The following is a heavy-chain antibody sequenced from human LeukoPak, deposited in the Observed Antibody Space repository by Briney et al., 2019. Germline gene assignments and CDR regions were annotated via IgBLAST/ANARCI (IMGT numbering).Heavy chain of an antibody. V-gene: IGHV4-4*09. Sequence: SETLSLTCAVYGGSFSGYYWSWIRQPPGKGLEWIGYIYTSGSTNYNPSLKSRVTISVDTSKNQFSLKLSSVTAADTAVYYCARRVSDGGYFDYWGQGTLVTVSS. CDR2: IYTSGST. D-gene: IGHD3-16*01. CDR3: ARRVSDGGYFDY. CDR1: GGSFSGYY. J-gene: IGHJ4*02.